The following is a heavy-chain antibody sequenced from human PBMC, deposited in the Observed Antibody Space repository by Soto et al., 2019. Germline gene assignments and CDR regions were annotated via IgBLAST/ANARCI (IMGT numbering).Heavy chain of an antibody. V-gene: IGHV5-51*01. D-gene: IGHD3-22*01. CDR3: ASAYYDSSGYYYEVSAFDI. Sequence: GESLKISCKGSGYSFTSYWIGWVRQMPGKGLEWMGIIYPGDSDTGYSPSFQGQVTISADKSISTAYLQWSSLKASDTAMYYCASAYYDSSGYYYEVSAFDIWGQGTMVTVSS. J-gene: IGHJ3*02. CDR2: IYPGDSDT. CDR1: GYSFTSYW.